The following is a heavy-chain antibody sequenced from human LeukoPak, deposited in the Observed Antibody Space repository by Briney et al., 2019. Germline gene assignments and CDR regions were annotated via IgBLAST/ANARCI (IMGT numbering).Heavy chain of an antibody. D-gene: IGHD1-26*01. Sequence: PSETLSLTCAVSGGSISSNNWWSWVRQAPGGRLEWIGEIYHSGSTNYNPSLQSRVTISVDKSKNQFSLNLSSVTAADTAVYYCARVESGSYLGAFDIWGQGTMVTVSS. J-gene: IGHJ3*02. CDR1: GGSISSNNW. CDR3: ARVESGSYLGAFDI. CDR2: IYHSGST. V-gene: IGHV4-4*02.